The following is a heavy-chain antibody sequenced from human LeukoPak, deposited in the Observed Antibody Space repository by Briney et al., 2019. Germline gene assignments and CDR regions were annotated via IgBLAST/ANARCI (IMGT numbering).Heavy chain of an antibody. CDR2: IYYSGST. J-gene: IGHJ6*02. Sequence: PSETLSLTCTVSGGSISSYYWSWIRQPPGKGLEWIGYIYYSGSTNYNPSLKSRVTISVDTSKNQFPLKLSSVTAADTAVYYWARQGVVLVAATRYYYDYGMDVGGQGTTVTVSS. CDR1: GGSISSYY. V-gene: IGHV4-59*08. D-gene: IGHD2-15*01. CDR3: ARQGVVLVAATRYYYDYGMDV.